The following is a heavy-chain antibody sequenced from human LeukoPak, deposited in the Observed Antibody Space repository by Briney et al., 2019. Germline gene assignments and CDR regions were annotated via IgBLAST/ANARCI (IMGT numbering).Heavy chain of an antibody. CDR3: AKDKHYYGSGSLFDY. CDR1: GYTFTSYY. Sequence: ASVKVSCKASGYTFTSYYMHWVRQAPGQGLEWMGIINPSGGSTSYAQKFQGRVTMTRDTSTSTVYMELSSLRSEDTAVYYCAKDKHYYGSGSLFDYWGQGTLVTVSS. D-gene: IGHD3-10*01. V-gene: IGHV1-46*01. CDR2: INPSGGST. J-gene: IGHJ4*02.